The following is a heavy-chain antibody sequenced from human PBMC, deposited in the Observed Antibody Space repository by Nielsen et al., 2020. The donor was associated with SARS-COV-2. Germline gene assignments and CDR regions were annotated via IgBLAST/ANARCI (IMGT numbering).Heavy chain of an antibody. D-gene: IGHD3-10*01. J-gene: IGHJ4*02. V-gene: IGHV4-34*01. Sequence: SETLSLTCAVYGGSFSGYYWSWIRQPPGKGLEWIGEINHSGSTNYNPSLKSRVTISVDTSKNQFSLKLSSVTAADTAVYYCARGRYGSGSYYRPHAPKTYFDYWGQGTLVTVSS. CDR3: ARGRYGSGSYYRPHAPKTYFDY. CDR2: INHSGST. CDR1: GGSFSGYY.